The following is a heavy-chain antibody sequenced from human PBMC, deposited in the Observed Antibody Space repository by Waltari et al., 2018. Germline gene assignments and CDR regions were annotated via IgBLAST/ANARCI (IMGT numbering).Heavy chain of an antibody. CDR3: ARESIGDYFDY. Sequence: QVQLVESGGGVVQPGRSLRLSCAASGFTFSSYAMHWVRQAPGKGLEWVAVISYDGSNKYYADSVKGRFTISRDNSKNTLYLQMNSLRAEDTAVYYCARESIGDYFDYWGQGTLVTVSS. CDR2: ISYDGSNK. V-gene: IGHV3-30-3*01. D-gene: IGHD2-15*01. CDR1: GFTFSSYA. J-gene: IGHJ4*02.